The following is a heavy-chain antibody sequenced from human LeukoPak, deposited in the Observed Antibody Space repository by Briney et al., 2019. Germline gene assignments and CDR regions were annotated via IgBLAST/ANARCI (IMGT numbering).Heavy chain of an antibody. J-gene: IGHJ4*02. CDR1: GGSFSGYY. CDR3: ASIIAATGNGFDY. Sequence: PSETLSLTCAVYGGSFSGYYWSWIRQPPGKGLEWLGEINHSGSTNYNPSLKSRVTISVDTSKNQFSLKLSSVTAADTAVYYCASIIAATGNGFDYWGQGTLVTVSS. V-gene: IGHV4-34*01. D-gene: IGHD6-13*01. CDR2: INHSGST.